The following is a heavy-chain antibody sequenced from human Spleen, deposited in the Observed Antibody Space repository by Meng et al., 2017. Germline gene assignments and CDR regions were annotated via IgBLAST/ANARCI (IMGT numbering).Heavy chain of an antibody. CDR1: GFTFSSYA. V-gene: IGHV3-30-3*01. CDR2: ISYDGSNK. J-gene: IGHJ4*02. D-gene: IGHD3-22*01. Sequence: QVQLVESGGGVVQPGRSLRLSCAASGFTFSSYAMHWVRQAPGKGLEWVAVISYDGSNKYYADSVKGRFTISRDNSKNTLYLQMNSLRAEDTAVYYCARHYYDSSGYYFDYWGQGTLVTVSS. CDR3: ARHYYDSSGYYFDY.